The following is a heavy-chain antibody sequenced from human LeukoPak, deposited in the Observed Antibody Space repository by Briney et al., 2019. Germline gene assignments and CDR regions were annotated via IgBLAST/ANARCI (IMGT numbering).Heavy chain of an antibody. CDR2: ISGSGGST. CDR3: ARDPYSGTYGDTYYYYMDV. Sequence: GGTLRLSCAASGFTFSSYGMSWVRQAPGKGLEWVSAISGSGGSTYYADSVKGRFTISRDNARNSLYLQMNSLRAEDTAVYYCARDPYSGTYGDTYYYYMDVWGKGTTVTISS. CDR1: GFTFSSYG. V-gene: IGHV3-23*01. D-gene: IGHD1-26*01. J-gene: IGHJ6*03.